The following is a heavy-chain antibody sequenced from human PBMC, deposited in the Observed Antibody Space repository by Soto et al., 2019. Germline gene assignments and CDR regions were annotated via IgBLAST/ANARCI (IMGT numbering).Heavy chain of an antibody. V-gene: IGHV3-20*04. CDR1: GFTFDDYG. CDR2: INWNGGST. D-gene: IGHD6-19*01. J-gene: IGHJ3*02. Sequence: PGGSLRLSCAASGFTFDDYGMSWVRQAPGKRLEWVSGINWNGGSTGYADSVKGRLTISRDNAKNSLYLQMNSLRAEDTALYYCARVGHSSGWYGGDAFDIWGQGTMVTVSS. CDR3: ARVGHSSGWYGGDAFDI.